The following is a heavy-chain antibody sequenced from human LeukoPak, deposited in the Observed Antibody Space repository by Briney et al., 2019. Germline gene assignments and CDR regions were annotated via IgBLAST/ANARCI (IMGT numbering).Heavy chain of an antibody. Sequence: PGGSLRLSCAASGFTFSSYAMSWVRQAPGKGLEWVSAISGSGGSTYYADSVKGRFTISRDNSKNTLYLQMNSLRAEDTAVYYCAKDAPAADSSGWYSTFWDYFDYWGQGTLVTVSS. CDR2: ISGSGGST. J-gene: IGHJ4*02. CDR3: AKDAPAADSSGWYSTFWDYFDY. CDR1: GFTFSSYA. V-gene: IGHV3-23*01. D-gene: IGHD6-19*01.